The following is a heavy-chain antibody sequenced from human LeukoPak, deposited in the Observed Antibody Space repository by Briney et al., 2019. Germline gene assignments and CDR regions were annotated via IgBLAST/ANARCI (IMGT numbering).Heavy chain of an antibody. V-gene: IGHV6-1*01. CDR1: GDSVSSNSAA. D-gene: IGHD5-12*01. J-gene: IGHJ4*02. CDR3: ARDRARDYDSAGFDY. CDR2: TYYRSKWYN. Sequence: SRTLSLTCAISGDSVSSNSAAWNWIRQSPSRGLEWLGRTYYRSKWYNDNAVSVKSRITINPDTSKNQFSLQLNSVTPEDTAVYYCARDRARDYDSAGFDYWGQGTLVTVSS.